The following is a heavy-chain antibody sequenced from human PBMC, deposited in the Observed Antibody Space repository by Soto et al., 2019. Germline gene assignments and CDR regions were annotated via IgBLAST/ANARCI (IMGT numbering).Heavy chain of an antibody. V-gene: IGHV4-59*01. CDR3: ARDTGGMDV. Sequence: QVQLQESGPGLVKPSETLSLTCTVSGGSISSYYWSWIRQPPGKGLEWIGYIDYSGSTNYNPSLKSRVTISVDTSKNQFSLKLSSVTAADTAVYYCARDTGGMDVWGQGTTVTVSS. D-gene: IGHD4-17*01. CDR1: GGSISSYY. CDR2: IDYSGST. J-gene: IGHJ6*02.